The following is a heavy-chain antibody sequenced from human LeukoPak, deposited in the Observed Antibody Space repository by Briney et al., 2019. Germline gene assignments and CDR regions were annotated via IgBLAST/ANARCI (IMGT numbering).Heavy chain of an antibody. D-gene: IGHD2-2*01. Sequence: GGSLRLSCATSGFFFTTYGMHWVRRAPGKGQEWLTSMSYDGTHTNYADSVKGRFTISRDTSKNTLYLQMNSPRPDDTAVYYCTKDRGSTRYYYYMDVWGKGTTVTVSS. J-gene: IGHJ6*03. CDR1: GFFFTTYG. CDR2: MSYDGTHT. CDR3: TKDRGSTRYYYYMDV. V-gene: IGHV3-30*02.